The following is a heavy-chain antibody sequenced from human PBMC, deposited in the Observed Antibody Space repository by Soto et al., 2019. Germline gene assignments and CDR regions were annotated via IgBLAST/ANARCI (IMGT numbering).Heavy chain of an antibody. J-gene: IGHJ6*02. D-gene: IGHD3-10*01. CDR1: GFTFSSYA. CDR2: ISGSGGST. Sequence: GGSLRLSCAASGFTFSSYAMSWVRQAPGKGLEWVSAISGSGGSTYYADSVKGRFTISRENSKNTVYRQMNSLRAEDTAVYYCAKGRGGSGSYRGFSADTTNYYYYYGMDVWGQGTTVTVSS. V-gene: IGHV3-23*01. CDR3: AKGRGGSGSYRGFSADTTNYYYYYGMDV.